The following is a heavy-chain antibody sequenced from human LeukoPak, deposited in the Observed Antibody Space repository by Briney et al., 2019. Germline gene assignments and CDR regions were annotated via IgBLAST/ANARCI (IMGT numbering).Heavy chain of an antibody. V-gene: IGHV3-23*01. CDR2: ISAPSGRS. D-gene: IGHD6-25*01. J-gene: IGHJ4*02. Sequence: PGGSLRLSCTASGFNFSSYAMSWVRQAPGKGLEWVSYISAPSGRSQYADSVRGRFTISRDNSKNTLYLQMNSLRAEDTALYFCARGYSSGWPDFWGQGTLVTVSS. CDR3: ARGYSSGWPDF. CDR1: GFNFSSYA.